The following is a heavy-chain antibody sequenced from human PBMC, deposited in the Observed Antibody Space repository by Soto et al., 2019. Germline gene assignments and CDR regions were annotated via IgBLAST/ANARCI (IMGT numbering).Heavy chain of an antibody. D-gene: IGHD2-8*01. CDR2: IYHSGST. J-gene: IGHJ5*02. Sequence: QLQLQESGSGLVKPSQTLSLTCAVSGGSIGSGGYSWSWIRQPPGKGLEWIGYIYHSGSTYYNPSLKSRVTISVDRSKNQFSLKLSSVTAADTAVYYCARAYCTNGVCYNGWFDPWGQGTLVTVSS. V-gene: IGHV4-30-2*01. CDR1: GGSIGSGGYS. CDR3: ARAYCTNGVCYNGWFDP.